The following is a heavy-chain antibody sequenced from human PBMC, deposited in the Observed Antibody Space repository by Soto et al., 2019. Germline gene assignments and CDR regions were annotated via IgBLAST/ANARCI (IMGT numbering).Heavy chain of an antibody. CDR1: GFTFGNYA. CDR3: AKDRGPYCSGGICYPPSWFDP. D-gene: IGHD2-15*01. CDR2: ITGIDGRT. V-gene: IGHV3-23*01. Sequence: GSLRRCCVVSGFTFGNYAMSWVRQAPGKGLEWVSSITGIDGRTYYADSVKGRFTISRDNPKNTLYLQMNNLRAEDTAMFYCAKDRGPYCSGGICYPPSWFDPWGQGTQVTVSS. J-gene: IGHJ5*02.